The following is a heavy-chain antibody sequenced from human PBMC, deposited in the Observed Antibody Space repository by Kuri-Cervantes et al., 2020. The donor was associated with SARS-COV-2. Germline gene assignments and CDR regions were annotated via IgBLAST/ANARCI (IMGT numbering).Heavy chain of an antibody. CDR1: GYTFTSYG. Sequence: ASVKVSCKASGYTFTSYGISWVRQAPGQGLEWMGWMNPNSGNTGYAQKFQGRVTMTRNTSISTAYMELSSLRSEDTAVYYCARVGRSTSCPSLCYGMDVWGQGTTVTVSS. CDR2: MNPNSGNT. J-gene: IGHJ6*02. V-gene: IGHV1-8*02. D-gene: IGHD2-2*01. CDR3: ARVGRSTSCPSLCYGMDV.